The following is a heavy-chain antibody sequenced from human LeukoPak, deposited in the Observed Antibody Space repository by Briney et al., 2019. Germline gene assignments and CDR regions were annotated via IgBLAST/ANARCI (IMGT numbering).Heavy chain of an antibody. J-gene: IGHJ4*02. D-gene: IGHD6-13*01. CDR1: GYTFTDYY. Sequence: ASVKVSCKASGYTFTDYYMHWVRQAPGQGLEWMGWINPNSGGTSSAQKFQAWVTITRDTSINTVHMDLTRLRSDDTAVYYCARDSSNIASAGNFDYWGQGTLVTVSS. V-gene: IGHV1-2*04. CDR2: INPNSGGT. CDR3: ARDSSNIASAGNFDY.